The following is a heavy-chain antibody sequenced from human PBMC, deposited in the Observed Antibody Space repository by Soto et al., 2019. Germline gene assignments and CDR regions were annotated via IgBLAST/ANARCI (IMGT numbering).Heavy chain of an antibody. Sequence: ASVKVSCKTSGYTFTRYGISWVRQAPGQGLEWMGWISGYDGRTNFAQKVQDRVTMTTDTSTSTVYMELRSLSSDDTAVYYCAREGDVPYYYYGTDVWGQGTTVNVSS. CDR1: GYTFTRYG. D-gene: IGHD2-21*02. J-gene: IGHJ6*02. CDR2: ISGYDGRT. V-gene: IGHV1-18*01. CDR3: AREGDVPYYYYGTDV.